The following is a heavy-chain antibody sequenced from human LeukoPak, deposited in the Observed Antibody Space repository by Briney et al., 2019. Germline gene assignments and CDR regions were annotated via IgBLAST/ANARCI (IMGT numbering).Heavy chain of an antibody. V-gene: IGHV3-23*01. CDR1: GFTFRSFA. Sequence: GGSLSLSCAPSGFTFRSFAMNWPRQAPGKGLEWVSAISGRGGSTYYADSVKGRFTISRDNSKNTLYLQMNSLRAENTAVYYCAKEFKFRAAAGDYFDYWGQGTLVTVSS. CDR3: AKEFKFRAAAGDYFDY. CDR2: ISGRGGST. D-gene: IGHD6-13*01. J-gene: IGHJ4*02.